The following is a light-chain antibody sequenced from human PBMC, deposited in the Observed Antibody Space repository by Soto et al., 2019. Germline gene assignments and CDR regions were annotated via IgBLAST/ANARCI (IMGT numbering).Light chain of an antibody. CDR1: SSDVGGYNY. CDR3: ASYTSRGTRV. J-gene: IGLJ1*01. V-gene: IGLV2-14*01. Sequence: QSALTQPASVSGSPGQSITISWTGTSSDVGGYNYVSWYQQRPGKAPKFMIYEVTNRPSGVSNRFSGSKSGNTASLTISGLQAEDEADYYCASYTSRGTRVFGTGTKLTVL. CDR2: EVT.